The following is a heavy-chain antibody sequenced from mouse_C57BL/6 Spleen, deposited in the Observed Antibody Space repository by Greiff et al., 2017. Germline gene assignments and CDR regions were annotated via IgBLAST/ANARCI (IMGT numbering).Heavy chain of an antibody. J-gene: IGHJ3*01. CDR1: GFTFSSYA. CDR2: ISDGGSYT. V-gene: IGHV5-4*01. D-gene: IGHD2-3*01. Sequence: EVKLVESGGGLVKPGGSLKLSCAASGFTFSSYAMSWVRQTPEKRLEWVATISDGGSYTYYPDNVKGRFTISRDNAKNNLYLQMSHLKSEDTAMYYCARDQGWLLWFAYWGQGTLVTVSA. CDR3: ARDQGWLLWFAY.